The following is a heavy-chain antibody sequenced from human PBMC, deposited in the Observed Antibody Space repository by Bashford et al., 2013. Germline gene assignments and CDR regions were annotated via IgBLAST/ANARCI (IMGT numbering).Heavy chain of an antibody. Sequence: ASVKVSCKTSGYTFTRYHVHWVRQAPGQGLEWMGWLNPKNGDSKYTQRFQGRITMTRDMSISTVYMELGRLRSDDTAVYYCARVWDCSSTSCYIAFDIWGQGTMVTVSS. CDR1: GYTFTRYH. D-gene: IGHD2-2*02. V-gene: IGHV1-2*02. CDR2: LNPKNGDS. J-gene: IGHJ3*02. CDR3: ARVWDCSSTSCYIAFDI.